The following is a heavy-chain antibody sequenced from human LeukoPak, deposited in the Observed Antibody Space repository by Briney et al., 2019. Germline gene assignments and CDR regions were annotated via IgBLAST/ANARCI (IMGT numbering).Heavy chain of an antibody. J-gene: IGHJ6*03. CDR2: IYYSGST. V-gene: IGHV4-59*01. CDR3: ARAGLQTKDYYYMDV. D-gene: IGHD4-11*01. CDR1: GGSISSYY. Sequence: SETLSLTCTVSGGSISSYYWSWIRQPPGKGLEWIGYIYYSGSTNYNPSLKSRVTISVDTSKNQFSLKLSSVTAADTAVYYCARAGLQTKDYYYMDVWGKGTTVTVSS.